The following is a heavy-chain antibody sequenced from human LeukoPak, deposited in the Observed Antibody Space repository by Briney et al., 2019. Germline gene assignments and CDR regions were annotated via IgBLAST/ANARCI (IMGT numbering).Heavy chain of an antibody. V-gene: IGHV4-59*01. J-gene: IGHJ4*02. CDR3: VNGGSYLTK. D-gene: IGHD3-10*01. CDR2: IYFTGTT. Sequence: SETLSLICTVSGGSIRSYLSWIRQPPGQGLEWIGYIYFTGTTNYKPPLKSRLTISIDTSGDQFSLKLSSATAADTAIYYCVNGGSYLTKWGQGTLVTVSS. CDR1: GGSIRSY.